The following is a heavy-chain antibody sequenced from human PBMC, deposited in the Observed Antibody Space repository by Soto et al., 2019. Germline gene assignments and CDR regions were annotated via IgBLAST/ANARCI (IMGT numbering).Heavy chain of an antibody. CDR1: GFTFSMYW. D-gene: IGHD3-16*01. V-gene: IGHV3-74*01. Sequence: PGVSLRRSCVVSGFTFSMYWMHLVRQVPGQSPFCVSRISDDGANTNHADSVRGRFTISRDNSKNTLYPQMNNLKPDDTAIYYCTGGPRADSSGMGAHWGQGTPVPVPS. CDR2: ISDDGANT. J-gene: IGHJ4*02. CDR3: TGGPRADSSGMGAH.